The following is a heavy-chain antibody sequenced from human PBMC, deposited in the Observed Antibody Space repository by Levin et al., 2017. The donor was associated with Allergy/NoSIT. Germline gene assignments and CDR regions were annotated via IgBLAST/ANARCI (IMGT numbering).Heavy chain of an antibody. Sequence: ASVKVSCKASDYTFTSYGISWVRQAPGHGLEWMGWINTYNGNTNYAEKFQGRVSMTTDTSTSTVYMELRSLRSDDTAVYYCARRRYYDSSGYHGDWYFDLWGRGTLVTVSS. J-gene: IGHJ2*01. D-gene: IGHD3-22*01. CDR1: DYTFTSYG. CDR3: ARRRYYDSSGYHGDWYFDL. CDR2: INTYNGNT. V-gene: IGHV1-18*01.